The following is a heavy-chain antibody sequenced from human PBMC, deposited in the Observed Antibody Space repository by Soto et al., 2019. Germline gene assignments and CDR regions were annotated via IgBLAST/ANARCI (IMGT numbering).Heavy chain of an antibody. CDR1: GFTFSSYA. V-gene: IGHV3-7*03. D-gene: IGHD6-6*01. CDR2: IKEDGGEI. CDR3: ARGWAALDS. Sequence: GGSLRLSCEGSGFTFSSYAMSWVRQAPGRGLEWVANIKEDGGEIYYVDSVKGRFTISRDNAKNSLYLQMGSLRTEDTAVYYCARGWAALDSWGQGTLVTVSS. J-gene: IGHJ4*02.